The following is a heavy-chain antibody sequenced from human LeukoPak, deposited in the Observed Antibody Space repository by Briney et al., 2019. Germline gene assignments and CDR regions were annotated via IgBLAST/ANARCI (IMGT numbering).Heavy chain of an antibody. Sequence: ASVKVSCKASGGTFSSYGISWVRQAPGQGLEWMGWISAYNGNTNYAQKLQGRVTMTTDTSTSTAYMELRSLRSDDTAVYYCAAYSSSSRPDYWGQGTLVTVSS. CDR2: ISAYNGNT. CDR1: GGTFSSYG. CDR3: AAYSSSSRPDY. D-gene: IGHD6-13*01. V-gene: IGHV1-18*01. J-gene: IGHJ4*02.